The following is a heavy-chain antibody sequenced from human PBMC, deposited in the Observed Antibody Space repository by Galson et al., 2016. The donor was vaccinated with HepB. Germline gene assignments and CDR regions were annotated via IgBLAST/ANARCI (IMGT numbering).Heavy chain of an antibody. D-gene: IGHD6-13*01. Sequence: SLRLSCAASGFTFSSYVMSWVRQSPGKGLEWVSGISGSPVTTYYADSVRGRFTISRDDSKKTLYLQMNSLTVEDAALYYCTKDRGGGSSWYLGYSWGQGTLVTVSA. CDR1: GFTFSSYV. J-gene: IGHJ4*02. CDR3: TKDRGGGSSWYLGYS. CDR2: ISGSPVTT. V-gene: IGHV3-23*01.